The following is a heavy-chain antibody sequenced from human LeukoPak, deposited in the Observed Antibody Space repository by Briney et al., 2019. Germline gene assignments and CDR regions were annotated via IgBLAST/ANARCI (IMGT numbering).Heavy chain of an antibody. Sequence: GGSLRLSCAASGFAFSSHWMTWVRQVPGRGPEWVADVNRDGSETYYLDSVKGRFTISKDNAKNSLYLQMNSLRAEDTALYHCARNNGMDVWGQGTTVIVSS. CDR1: GFAFSSHW. CDR2: VNRDGSET. J-gene: IGHJ6*02. CDR3: ARNNGMDV. V-gene: IGHV3-7*03.